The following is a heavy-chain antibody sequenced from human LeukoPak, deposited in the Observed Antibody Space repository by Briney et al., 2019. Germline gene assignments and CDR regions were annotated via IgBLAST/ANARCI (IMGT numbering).Heavy chain of an antibody. CDR1: GYTFTSYD. CDR2: MNPNSGHT. D-gene: IGHD5-18*01. Sequence: ASVKVSCKASGYTFTSYDINWVRQATGQGLEWMGWMNPNSGHTGYAQKFQGRVTMTRNTSISTAYMELSSLRSEDTAVYYCASLGYSYGYTDYWGQGTLVTVSS. CDR3: ASLGYSYGYTDY. J-gene: IGHJ4*02. V-gene: IGHV1-8*01.